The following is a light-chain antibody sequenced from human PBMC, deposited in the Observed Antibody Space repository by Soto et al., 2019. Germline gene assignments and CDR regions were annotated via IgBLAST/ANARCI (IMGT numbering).Light chain of an antibody. CDR3: QQYNNWTRT. CDR1: QSVRIL. Sequence: EIVMTQSPATLAVSPGERATLSCRPSQSVRILLAWYQQTPGQAPRFXIHGATARDTGIPARFICSGAGTECTRPISSLQSEDVSVDYCQQYNNWTRTFGQGTKVDIK. V-gene: IGKV3-15*01. CDR2: GAT. J-gene: IGKJ1*01.